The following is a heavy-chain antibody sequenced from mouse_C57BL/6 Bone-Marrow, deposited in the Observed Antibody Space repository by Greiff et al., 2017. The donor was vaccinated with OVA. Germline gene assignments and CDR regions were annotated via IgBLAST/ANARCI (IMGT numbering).Heavy chain of an antibody. V-gene: IGHV1-26*01. CDR1: GYTFTDYY. CDR2: INPTNGGT. CDR3: AIRDIYYGMYFDV. J-gene: IGHJ1*03. D-gene: IGHD1-1*01. Sequence: EVQLQQSGPELVKPGASVKISCKASGYTFTDYYMNWVKQSPGKSLEWIGDINPTNGGTSYNQKFKGKATLTVDKSSSTAYMELRSLTSEDSAVYYCAIRDIYYGMYFDVWGTGTTVTVSS.